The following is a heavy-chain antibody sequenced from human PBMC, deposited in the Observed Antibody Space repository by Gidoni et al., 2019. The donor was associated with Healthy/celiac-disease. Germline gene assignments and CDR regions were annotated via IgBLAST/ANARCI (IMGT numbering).Heavy chain of an antibody. V-gene: IGHV4-4*02. Sequence: QVQLQESGPGLVTPSGTLSLTCAVSGGSISSSNWWSWVRQPPGKGLEWIGEIYHSGSTNYNPSLKSRVTISVDKSKNQFSLKLSSVTAADTAVYYCARIVVVPAAIIGYYYYGMDVWGQGTTVTVSS. J-gene: IGHJ6*02. CDR3: ARIVVVPAAIIGYYYYGMDV. D-gene: IGHD2-2*02. CDR2: IYHSGST. CDR1: GGSISSSNW.